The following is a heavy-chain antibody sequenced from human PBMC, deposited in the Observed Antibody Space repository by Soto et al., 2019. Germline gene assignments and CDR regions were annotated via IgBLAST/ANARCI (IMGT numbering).Heavy chain of an antibody. V-gene: IGHV4-59*01. CDR1: GGSISSYY. CDR3: ASGYSSSWGKSLSYGMDV. Sequence: SETLSFTCTVSGGSISSYYWSWIRQPPGKGLEWIGYIYYSGSTNYNPSLKSRVTISVDTSKNQFSLKLSSVTAADTAVYYCASGYSSSWGKSLSYGMDVWGQGTTVTVS. J-gene: IGHJ6*02. D-gene: IGHD6-13*01. CDR2: IYYSGST.